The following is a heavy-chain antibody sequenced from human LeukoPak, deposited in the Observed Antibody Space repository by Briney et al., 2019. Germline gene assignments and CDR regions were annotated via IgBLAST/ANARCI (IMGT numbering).Heavy chain of an antibody. D-gene: IGHD7-27*01. V-gene: IGHV3-11*06. Sequence: GGSLRLSCAASGFTFSDYYMSWIRQAPGKGLEWVSYISSSSSYTNYADSVKGRFTISRDNAKNSLYLQMNSLRAEDTAVYCCARGEGELGVDYWGQGTLVTVSS. CDR2: ISSSSSYT. CDR3: ARGEGELGVDY. CDR1: GFTFSDYY. J-gene: IGHJ4*02.